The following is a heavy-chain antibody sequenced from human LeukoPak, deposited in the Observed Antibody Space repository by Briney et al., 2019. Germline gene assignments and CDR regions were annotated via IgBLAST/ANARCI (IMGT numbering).Heavy chain of an antibody. Sequence: PGGSLRLSCAASGFTFSSYAMNWVRQAPGKGLEWVSSISSSSSYIYYADSVKGRFTISRDNAKNSLYLQMNSLRAEDTAVYYCARGGWPNNRFVEYFQHWGQGTLVTVSS. V-gene: IGHV3-21*01. J-gene: IGHJ1*01. CDR1: GFTFSSYA. CDR2: ISSSSSYI. CDR3: ARGGWPNNRFVEYFQH. D-gene: IGHD3-10*01.